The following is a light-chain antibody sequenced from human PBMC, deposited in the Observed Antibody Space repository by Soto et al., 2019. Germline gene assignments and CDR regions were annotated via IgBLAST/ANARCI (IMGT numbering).Light chain of an antibody. CDR3: SSYTSTSTLV. J-gene: IGLJ2*01. CDR2: DVS. V-gene: IGLV2-14*01. Sequence: QSALTQPASVSGSPGQSITISCTGTNSDVGGYNYVSWYQQRPGKAPKLMIYDVSNRPSGVSNRFSGSKSGNTASLTISGLQAEDEADYYCSSYTSTSTLVFGGGTKVTVL. CDR1: NSDVGGYNY.